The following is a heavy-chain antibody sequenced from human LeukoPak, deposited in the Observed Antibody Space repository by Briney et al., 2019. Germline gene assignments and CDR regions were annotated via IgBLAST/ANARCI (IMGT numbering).Heavy chain of an antibody. J-gene: IGHJ3*02. CDR2: IWYDGSNK. V-gene: IGHV3-33*01. CDR1: GLTFSTYG. D-gene: IGHD3-16*01. Sequence: GGSLRLPCAASGLTFSTYGMHWVRQAPGKGLEWVALIWYDGSNKYYADSVKGRFTISRDNSKNTLYLQMNSLRAEDTAVYYCARDDALGDNALDIWGQGTMVTVSS. CDR3: ARDDALGDNALDI.